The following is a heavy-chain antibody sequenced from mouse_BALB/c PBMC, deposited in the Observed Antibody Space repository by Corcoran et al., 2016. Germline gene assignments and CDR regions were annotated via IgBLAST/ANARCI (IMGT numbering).Heavy chain of an antibody. V-gene: IGHV9-4*02. D-gene: IGHD2-3*01. Sequence: QIQLVQSGPELKKPGETVRISCKASGYTFTTAGMQWVQKMPGKGLKWIGWINTHSGVPKYAEDFKGRFAFSLETSASTAYLQISNLKNEDTATYFCARNDGYYYVDYWGQGTTLTVSS. CDR3: ARNDGYYYVDY. CDR2: INTHSGVP. CDR1: GYTFTTAG. J-gene: IGHJ2*01.